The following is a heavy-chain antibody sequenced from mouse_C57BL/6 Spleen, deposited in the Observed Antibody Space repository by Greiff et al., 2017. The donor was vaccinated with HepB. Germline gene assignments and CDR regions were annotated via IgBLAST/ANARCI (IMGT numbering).Heavy chain of an antibody. CDR2: ISNGGGST. V-gene: IGHV5-12*01. D-gene: IGHD1-1*01. CDR3: ARHVDYYGFDY. Sequence: EVKLVESGGGLVQPGGSLKLSCAASGFTFSDYYMYWVRQTPEKRLEWVAYISNGGGSTYYPDTVKGRFTISRDNAKNTLYLQMSRLKSEDTAMYYCARHVDYYGFDYWGQGTTLTVSS. J-gene: IGHJ2*01. CDR1: GFTFSDYY.